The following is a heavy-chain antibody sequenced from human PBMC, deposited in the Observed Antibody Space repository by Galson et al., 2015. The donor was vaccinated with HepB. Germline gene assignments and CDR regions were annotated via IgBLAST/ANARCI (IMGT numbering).Heavy chain of an antibody. CDR2: ISAGNGNT. J-gene: IGHJ4*02. CDR3: ARFRSGEPSDY. Sequence: SVKVSCKASGFTFTSYAIHWVRQAPGQGLEWMGWISAGNGNTRYSQSFQGRVTITRDTSASTVYMELSSLRSEDTAVYYCARFRSGEPSDYWGQGTLVTVSS. D-gene: IGHD3-3*01. V-gene: IGHV1-3*01. CDR1: GFTFTSYA.